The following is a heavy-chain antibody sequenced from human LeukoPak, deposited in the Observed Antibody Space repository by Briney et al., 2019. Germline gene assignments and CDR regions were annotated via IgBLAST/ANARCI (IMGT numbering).Heavy chain of an antibody. CDR2: ISYDGSNK. J-gene: IGHJ4*02. CDR3: ASEPPLGDLWSGSDY. CDR1: GFAFNIYG. Sequence: PGGSLRLSCAANGFAFNIYGMHWVRQAPGKGLEWVALISYDGSNKYYADSVKGRFTISRDNSKNTLSLQMNSLRIEDTAVYYCASEPPLGDLWSGSDYWGQGTLVTVSS. V-gene: IGHV3-30*03. D-gene: IGHD3-3*01.